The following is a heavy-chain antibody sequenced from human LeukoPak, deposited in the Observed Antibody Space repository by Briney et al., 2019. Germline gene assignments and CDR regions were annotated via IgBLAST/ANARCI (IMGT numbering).Heavy chain of an antibody. J-gene: IGHJ5*02. CDR3: ARVAGYLPTRWFDP. Sequence: SDTLSLTCAVYGGSFSGFYWSWIRRVPGKGLEWIGEINYTGSTSYNPSLKSRVTISVDTSQNQFFLLLTSVTAADTAVYYCARVAGYLPTRWFDPWGQGTHVTVSS. CDR2: INYTGST. D-gene: IGHD6-25*01. V-gene: IGHV4-34*01. CDR1: GGSFSGFY.